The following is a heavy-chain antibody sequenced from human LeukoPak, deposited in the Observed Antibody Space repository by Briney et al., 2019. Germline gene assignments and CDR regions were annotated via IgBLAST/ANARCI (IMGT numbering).Heavy chain of an antibody. CDR2: VSYGGSIT. CDR1: GLTFSNYT. J-gene: IGHJ4*02. Sequence: GGSLRLSCVASGLTFSNYTMHWVRQAPGKGLEWVAAVSYGGSITSYADSVKSRLTISRDNSENTLYLQMTSLRADDTAVYYCVATSGSSTNWGQGTLVTVSS. CDR3: VATSGSSTN. V-gene: IGHV3-30-3*01. D-gene: IGHD2-2*01.